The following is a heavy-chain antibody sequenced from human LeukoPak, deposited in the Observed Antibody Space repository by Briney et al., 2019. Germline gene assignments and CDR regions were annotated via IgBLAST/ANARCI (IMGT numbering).Heavy chain of an antibody. CDR1: GGTFSSYA. CDR3: ARGFQARDGYSSPFDY. CDR2: IIPILGIA. Sequence: GSSVKVSCKASGGTFSSYAISWVRQAPGQGLEWMGRIIPILGIANYAQKFQGRVTITADKSTSTAYMELSSLRSEDTAVYYCARGFQARDGYSSPFDYWGQGTLVTVSS. V-gene: IGHV1-69*04. D-gene: IGHD5-24*01. J-gene: IGHJ4*02.